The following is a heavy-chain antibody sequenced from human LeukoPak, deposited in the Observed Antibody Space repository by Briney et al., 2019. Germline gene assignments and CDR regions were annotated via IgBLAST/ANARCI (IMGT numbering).Heavy chain of an antibody. V-gene: IGHV3-7*01. J-gene: IGHJ4*02. CDR1: GFTFSSYW. CDR2: IKQDGSEK. D-gene: IGHD3-22*01. Sequence: GGSLRLSCAASGFTFSSYWMSWVRQAPGKGLEWVANIKQDGSEKYYVDSVKGRFTISRDNAKNSLYLQMNSLRAEDTTVYYCARAMLTYYYDSSGYYRWGQGTLVTVSS. CDR3: ARAMLTYYYDSSGYYR.